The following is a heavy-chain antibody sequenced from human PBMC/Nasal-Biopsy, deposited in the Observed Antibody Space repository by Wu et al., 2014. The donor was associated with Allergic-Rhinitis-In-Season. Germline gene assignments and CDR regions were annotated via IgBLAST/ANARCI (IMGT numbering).Heavy chain of an antibody. CDR1: GASMSSDSTY. CDR3: ARVHESSNSCFDY. Sequence: TLSLTCIVSGASMSSDSTYWSWIRQPAGKGLEWIGRIYVGGGTNYNPSLESRVTMSVDTSSNQVFLRLRSVTAADTAKYYCARVHESSNSCFDYWGPGILVTV. J-gene: IGHJ4*02. V-gene: IGHV4-61*02. D-gene: IGHD4-11*01. CDR2: IYVGGGT.